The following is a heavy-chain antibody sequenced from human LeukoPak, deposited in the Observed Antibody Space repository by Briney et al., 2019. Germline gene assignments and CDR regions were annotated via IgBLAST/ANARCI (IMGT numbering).Heavy chain of an antibody. J-gene: IGHJ4*02. CDR1: GYTFSDYY. V-gene: IGHV1-2*02. D-gene: IGHD6-19*01. CDR3: ATLRRSGWYIGD. CDR2: INPYSGGT. Sequence: ASVKVSCKASGYTFSDYYMYWVRQAPGQGLEWMGWINPYSGGTNYAEKFQGRVTMTRDTSITTAYMELSSLRSDDTAMYYCATLRRSGWYIGDWGQGTLVTVSS.